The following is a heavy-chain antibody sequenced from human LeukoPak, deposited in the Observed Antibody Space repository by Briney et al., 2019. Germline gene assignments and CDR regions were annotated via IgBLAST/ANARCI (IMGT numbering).Heavy chain of an antibody. CDR3: VRGPYALF. D-gene: IGHD2-2*01. J-gene: IGHJ4*02. Sequence: GGSLRLSCAASGFTFSDYWLSWVRQAPGKGLEWVANIKQDGTEKNYVDSVMGRFTISRDNARNSLYLQMNSLRAEDTAVYYCVRGPYALFWGQGTLVSVSS. V-gene: IGHV3-7*01. CDR2: IKQDGTEK. CDR1: GFTFSDYW.